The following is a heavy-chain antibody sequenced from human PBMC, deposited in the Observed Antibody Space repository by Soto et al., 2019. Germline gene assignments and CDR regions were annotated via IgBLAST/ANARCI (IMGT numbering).Heavy chain of an antibody. D-gene: IGHD3-9*01. CDR2: IRGSGGST. J-gene: IGHJ4*02. V-gene: IGHV3-23*01. Sequence: PGGSLRLSCADSGFTFSGYAMSWVRQAPGKGLEWVSAIRGSGGSTYYADSVKGRVTISRDNSKNTLYPQMNRLEAEDTAVYYCAKAREPLYYDILTGYWDYWGQGTLVTVSS. CDR3: AKAREPLYYDILTGYWDY. CDR1: GFTFSGYA.